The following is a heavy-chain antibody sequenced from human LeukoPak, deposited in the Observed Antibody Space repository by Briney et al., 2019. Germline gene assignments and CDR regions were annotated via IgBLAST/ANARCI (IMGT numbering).Heavy chain of an antibody. Sequence: PGGSLRLSCAASGFTFSSYAMSWVRQAPGKGLEWVSAISGSGGSTYYADSVKGRFTISRDNSKNTLYLQMNSLRAEDTAVYYCATGVSRGQYYYDSSGSGGQGTLVTVSS. J-gene: IGHJ4*02. CDR3: ATGVSRGQYYYDSSGS. D-gene: IGHD3-22*01. CDR2: ISGSGGST. V-gene: IGHV3-23*01. CDR1: GFTFSSYA.